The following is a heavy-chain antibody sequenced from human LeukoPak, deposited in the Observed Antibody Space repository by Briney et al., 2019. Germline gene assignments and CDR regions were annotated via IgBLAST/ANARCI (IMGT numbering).Heavy chain of an antibody. V-gene: IGHV3-7*03. D-gene: IGHD7-27*01. CDR2: IKKDVDEK. CDR3: ANPWGSGWYFDL. Sequence: GGSLRLSCAASGFTLSGHWMTWVRQAPGKGLEWVASIKKDVDEKDYVDSVKGRFTISRDNAKNTLYLQMNSLRVEDTAIYYCANPWGSGWYFDLWGRGTLVTVSS. J-gene: IGHJ2*01. CDR1: GFTLSGHW.